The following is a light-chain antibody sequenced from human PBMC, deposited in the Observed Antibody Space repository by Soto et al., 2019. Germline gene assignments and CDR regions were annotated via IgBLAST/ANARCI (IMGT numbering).Light chain of an antibody. Sequence: DIQMTQSPSSLSASVGDRVTITCRASQGITNYLAWYQQKPGKVPKLLIYAAFTLQSGVPSRFSGSGSGTDFTLTISNLQPEDVATYYCQKYNSAPWTFGQGTKVEIK. CDR2: AAF. CDR1: QGITNY. V-gene: IGKV1-27*01. CDR3: QKYNSAPWT. J-gene: IGKJ1*01.